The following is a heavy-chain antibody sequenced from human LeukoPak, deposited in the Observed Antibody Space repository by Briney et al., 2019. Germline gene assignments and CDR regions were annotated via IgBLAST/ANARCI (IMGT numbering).Heavy chain of an antibody. V-gene: IGHV4-59*01. CDR3: ARDRPTYYYDSSGYLDY. CDR2: IYYSGST. D-gene: IGHD3-22*01. CDR1: GGSISSYY. Sequence: SSETLSLTCTVSGGSISSYYWSWIRQPAGKGLEWIGYIYYSGSTNYDPSLKSRVTISVDTSKNQFSLKLSSVTAADTAVYYCARDRPTYYYDSSGYLDYWGQGTLVTVSS. J-gene: IGHJ4*02.